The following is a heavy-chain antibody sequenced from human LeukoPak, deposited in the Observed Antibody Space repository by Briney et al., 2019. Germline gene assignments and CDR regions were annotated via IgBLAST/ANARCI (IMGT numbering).Heavy chain of an antibody. D-gene: IGHD3-10*01. CDR1: GGTFSSYA. Sequence: GSSVKVSCKASGGTFSSYAISWVRQAPGQGLEWMGGIIPIFGTANYAQKFQGRVTITADESTSTAYMELSSLRSDDTAVYYCARDRYAVRGVFDYWGQGTLVTVSS. V-gene: IGHV1-69*01. CDR3: ARDRYAVRGVFDY. CDR2: IIPIFGTA. J-gene: IGHJ4*02.